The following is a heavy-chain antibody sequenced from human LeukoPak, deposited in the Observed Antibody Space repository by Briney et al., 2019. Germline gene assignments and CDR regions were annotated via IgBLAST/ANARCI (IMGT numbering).Heavy chain of an antibody. V-gene: IGHV3-23*01. D-gene: IGHD3-3*01. Sequence: GGSLRLSCAASEFTFSSYAMSWVRQAPGKGLEWVSSLRGNGGSTEYVDSVRGRFVISRDNSRNTLYLQMNSLRAEDTAVYYCARVIRSYFDYWGQGTLVTVSS. J-gene: IGHJ4*02. CDR3: ARVIRSYFDY. CDR2: LRGNGGST. CDR1: EFTFSSYA.